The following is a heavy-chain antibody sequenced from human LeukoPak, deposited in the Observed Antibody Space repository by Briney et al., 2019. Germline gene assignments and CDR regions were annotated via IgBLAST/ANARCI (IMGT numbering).Heavy chain of an antibody. Sequence: GGSLRLSCAASGFTFSSYSMNWVRQAPGKGLEWVSYISCSSSTIYYADSVKGRFTISRDNAKNSLYLQMNSLRDEDTAVYYCARDRAITIFGVAPTPLDYWGQGTLVTVSS. CDR3: ARDRAITIFGVAPTPLDY. CDR1: GFTFSSYS. D-gene: IGHD3-3*01. CDR2: ISCSSSTI. J-gene: IGHJ4*02. V-gene: IGHV3-48*02.